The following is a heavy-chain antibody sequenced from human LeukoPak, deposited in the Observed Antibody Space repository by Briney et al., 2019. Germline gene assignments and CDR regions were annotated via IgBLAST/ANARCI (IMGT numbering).Heavy chain of an antibody. CDR3: AKLPTAAGTAGFDY. J-gene: IGHJ4*02. CDR2: ISYDGSNK. CDR1: GFTFSSYG. D-gene: IGHD6-13*01. Sequence: GESLRLSCAASGFTFSSYGMHWVRQAPGKGLEWVAVISYDGSNKYYADSVKGRFTISRDNSKNTLYLQMNSLRAEDTAVYYCAKLPTAAGTAGFDYWGRGTLVTVSS. V-gene: IGHV3-30*18.